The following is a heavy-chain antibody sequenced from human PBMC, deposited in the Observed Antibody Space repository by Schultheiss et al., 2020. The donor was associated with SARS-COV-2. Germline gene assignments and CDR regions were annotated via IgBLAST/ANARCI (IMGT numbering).Heavy chain of an antibody. V-gene: IGHV4-4*07. J-gene: IGHJ5*02. CDR2: IYTSGST. CDR1: GGSISSYY. D-gene: IGHD3-3*01. Sequence: SETLSLTCTVSGGSISSYYWSWIRQPAGKGLEWIGRIYTSGSTYYNPSLKSRVTISVDTSKNQFSLKLSSVTAADTAVYYCARHVHPGLEWLSGWFHPWGQGTLVTVSS. CDR3: ARHVHPGLEWLSGWFHP.